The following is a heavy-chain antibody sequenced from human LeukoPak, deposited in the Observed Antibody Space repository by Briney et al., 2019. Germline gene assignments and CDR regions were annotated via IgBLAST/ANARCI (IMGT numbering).Heavy chain of an antibody. J-gene: IGHJ6*02. CDR1: GLNFNTYD. CDR3: AARLPLCGMDV. Sequence: PGGSLRLSCVGSGLNFNTYDLTWVRQAPGKGLEWVALFGTRHTHIFYADSVEGRFAISRDNSKNTVYLQMNSLRVEDAAVYYCAARLPLCGMDVWGQGTTVTVSS. V-gene: IGHV3-23*01. D-gene: IGHD2-21*02. CDR2: FGTRHTHI.